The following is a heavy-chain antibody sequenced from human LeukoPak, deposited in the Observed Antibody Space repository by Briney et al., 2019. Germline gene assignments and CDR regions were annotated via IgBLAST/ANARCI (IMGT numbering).Heavy chain of an antibody. V-gene: IGHV4-59*01. Sequence: KPSETLSLTCTVSGASISSYYWSWNRQPPGKGLERIGYIYYSGSTNYNPSLKSRVTISVDTSKNQFSLKLSSVTAADTAVYYCARGHYGDYPDYWGQGTLVTVSS. CDR1: GASISSYY. CDR3: ARGHYGDYPDY. J-gene: IGHJ4*02. D-gene: IGHD4-17*01. CDR2: IYYSGST.